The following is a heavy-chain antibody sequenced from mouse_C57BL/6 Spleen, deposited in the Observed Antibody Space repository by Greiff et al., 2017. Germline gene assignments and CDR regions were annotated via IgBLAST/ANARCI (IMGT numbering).Heavy chain of an antibody. D-gene: IGHD2-1*01. V-gene: IGHV1-26*01. CDR3: AGDGTLLY. CDR2: INPNNGGT. Sequence: EVQLQQSGPELVKPGASVKISCKASGYTFTDYYMNWVKQSHGKSLEWIGDINPNNGGTSYNQKFKGKATLTVDKSSSTAYMELRSLTSEDSAVYYCAGDGTLLYWGQGTLVTVSA. J-gene: IGHJ3*01. CDR1: GYTFTDYY.